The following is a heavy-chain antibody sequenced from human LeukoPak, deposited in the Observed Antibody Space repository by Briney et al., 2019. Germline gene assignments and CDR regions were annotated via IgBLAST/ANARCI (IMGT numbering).Heavy chain of an antibody. Sequence: PSETLSLTCAVYGGSFSGYYWSWIRQPPGKGLEWIGEINHSGSTNYNPSLKSRVTISVDTSKNQFSLKLSSVTAADTAMYYCARDRRTIVRGVIITRFDYWGQGTLVTVSS. J-gene: IGHJ4*02. CDR1: GGSFSGYY. D-gene: IGHD3-10*01. V-gene: IGHV4-34*01. CDR2: INHSGST. CDR3: ARDRRTIVRGVIITRFDY.